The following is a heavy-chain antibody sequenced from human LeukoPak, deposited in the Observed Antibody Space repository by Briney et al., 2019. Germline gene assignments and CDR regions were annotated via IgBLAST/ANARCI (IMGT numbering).Heavy chain of an antibody. CDR2: ISYDGSNK. D-gene: IGHD6-19*01. CDR3: AKDLEAVAGTGNPFDY. Sequence: GGSLRLSCAASGFTFSSYGMHWVRQAPGKGLEGVAVISYDGSNKYYADSVKGRFTISRDNSKNTLYLQMNSLRAEDTAVYYCAKDLEAVAGTGNPFDYWGQGTLVTVSS. J-gene: IGHJ4*02. CDR1: GFTFSSYG. V-gene: IGHV3-30*18.